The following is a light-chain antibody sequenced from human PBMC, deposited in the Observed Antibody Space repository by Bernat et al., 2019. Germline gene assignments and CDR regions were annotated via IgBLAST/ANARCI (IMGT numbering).Light chain of an antibody. Sequence: ETVMTQSPATLSVSPGERATLSCRASQSARSNLAWYQQKPGQAPRLLIYDASTRATGIPARFSGSGSGTEFTLTISSLQSEDFAVYYCQQYNNWPPGTFGQGTKVEIK. J-gene: IGKJ1*01. CDR1: QSARSN. V-gene: IGKV3-15*01. CDR2: DAS. CDR3: QQYNNWPPGT.